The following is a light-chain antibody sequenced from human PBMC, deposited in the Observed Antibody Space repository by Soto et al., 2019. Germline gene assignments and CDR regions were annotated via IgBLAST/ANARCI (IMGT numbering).Light chain of an antibody. J-gene: IGKJ3*01. CDR1: QSVSSN. Sequence: EIVMTQSPATLSVSPGERATLSCRASQSVSSNLAWYQQKPGQAPRLLIYGASTRATGIPARFSGSGSGTEFTLTISSLQSEDVGVYYCQQYYSSPPFTFGPGTKVDIK. CDR3: QQYYSSPPFT. V-gene: IGKV3-15*01. CDR2: GAS.